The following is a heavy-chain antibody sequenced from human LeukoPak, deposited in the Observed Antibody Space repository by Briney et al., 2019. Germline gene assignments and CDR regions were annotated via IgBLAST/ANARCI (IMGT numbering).Heavy chain of an antibody. Sequence: GGSLRLSCAASGFTFSSYAMHWVRQAPGKGLEWVAVVSYDGSNKYYADSVKGRFTISRDNSKNTLYLQMNSLRAEDTAVYYCAKGVSYYMDVWGKGTTVTVSS. D-gene: IGHD3-3*01. J-gene: IGHJ6*03. CDR1: GFTFSSYA. CDR2: VSYDGSNK. CDR3: AKGVSYYMDV. V-gene: IGHV3-30-3*01.